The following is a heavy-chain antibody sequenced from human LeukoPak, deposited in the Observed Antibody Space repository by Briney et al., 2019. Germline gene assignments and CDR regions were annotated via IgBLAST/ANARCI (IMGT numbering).Heavy chain of an antibody. V-gene: IGHV3-30-3*01. J-gene: IGHJ4*02. Sequence: GGSLRLSCAASGFTFSSYAMHWVRQAPGKGLKWVAVISYDGSNKYYADSVKGRFTISRDNSKNTLYLQMNSLRAEDTAVYYCARALRAIVVVTASDYWGQGTLVTVSS. CDR1: GFTFSSYA. CDR3: ARALRAIVVVTASDY. CDR2: ISYDGSNK. D-gene: IGHD2-21*02.